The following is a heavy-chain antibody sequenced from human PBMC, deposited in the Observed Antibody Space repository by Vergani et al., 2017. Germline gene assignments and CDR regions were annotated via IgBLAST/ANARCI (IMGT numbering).Heavy chain of an antibody. V-gene: IGHV3-23*04. CDR3: GVGSSGWTHLDY. CDR1: GFTFSSYW. CDR2: ISGSGGST. Sequence: EVQLVESGGGLVQPGGSLRLSCAASGFTFSSYWMHWVRQAPGKGLVWVSAISGSGGSTYYADSVKGRFTISRDNSKNTLYLQMNSLRAEDTAVYYCGVGSSGWTHLDYWGQGTLVTVSS. J-gene: IGHJ4*02. D-gene: IGHD6-19*01.